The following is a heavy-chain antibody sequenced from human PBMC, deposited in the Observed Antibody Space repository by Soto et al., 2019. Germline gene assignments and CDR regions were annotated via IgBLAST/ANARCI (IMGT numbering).Heavy chain of an antibody. D-gene: IGHD5-12*01. CDR1: GGSFSGYY. CDR3: ARGGRMATTPHDY. J-gene: IGHJ4*02. Sequence: SETLSLTCAVYGGSFSGYYWSWIRQPPGKGLEWIGEINQSGSTNYNPSLKGRVIISVDTSKNQFSLKLSSVTAADTAVYYCARGGRMATTPHDYWGQGAPVTVSS. V-gene: IGHV4-34*01. CDR2: INQSGST.